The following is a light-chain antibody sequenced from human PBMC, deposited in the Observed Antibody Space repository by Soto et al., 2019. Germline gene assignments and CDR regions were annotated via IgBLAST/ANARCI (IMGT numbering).Light chain of an antibody. CDR3: QQSHRTPPT. J-gene: IGKJ1*01. CDR2: AAS. V-gene: IGKV1-39*01. Sequence: DIQMTQSPSSLSASVGDRVTITCRASQSISTYLNWYQQKPGKAPKVLIYAASSLQSGVPSRFSGSGCGTDCTLTISRLQPEDLATLYCQQSHRTPPTFCQGTKLELK. CDR1: QSISTY.